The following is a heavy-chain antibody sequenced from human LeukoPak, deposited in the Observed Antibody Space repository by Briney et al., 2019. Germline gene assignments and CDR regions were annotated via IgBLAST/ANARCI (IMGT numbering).Heavy chain of an antibody. Sequence: GGSLRLSCAASGFTFSGYAMSWVRQAPGKGLEWVSATGDRGGSTYTYYIDSVKGRFTISRDNSKNVLYLQMNTLRAEDTAVYYCATWPRNDYAYWGQGTLVTVSS. D-gene: IGHD3-16*01. CDR3: ATWPRNDYAY. CDR2: TGDRGGSTYT. V-gene: IGHV3-23*01. J-gene: IGHJ4*02. CDR1: GFTFSGYA.